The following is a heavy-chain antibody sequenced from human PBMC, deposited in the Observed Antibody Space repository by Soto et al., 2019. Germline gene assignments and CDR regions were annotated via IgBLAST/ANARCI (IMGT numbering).Heavy chain of an antibody. J-gene: IGHJ4*02. CDR2: IYYAGST. Sequence: SETLSLTCTVSGGSMISYYWSWIRQPPGRGLEWIGFIYYAGSTKYNPSLNSRVTISVDTPKKRFSLTLGSVTAADAAAYYCATWSYSGYLYWGPGAPVTVSS. V-gene: IGHV4-59*08. CDR1: GGSMISYY. CDR3: ATWSYSGYLY. D-gene: IGHD2-15*01.